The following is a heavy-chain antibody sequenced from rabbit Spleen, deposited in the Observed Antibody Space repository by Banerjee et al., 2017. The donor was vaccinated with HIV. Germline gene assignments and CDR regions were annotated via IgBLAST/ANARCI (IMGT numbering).Heavy chain of an antibody. CDR3: ARDTATSFSSYGMDL. J-gene: IGHJ6*01. Sequence: QSLEESGGDLVKPGASLTLTCTASGFSFSFSNYMCWVRQAPGKGLEWIGCVDVGSSGFTYFANWAKGRFTISKTSSTTVTLKMTSLTAADTATYFCARDTATSFSSYGMDLWGPGTLVTVS. CDR2: VDVGSSGFT. D-gene: IGHD1-1*01. V-gene: IGHV1S40*01. CDR1: GFSFSFSNY.